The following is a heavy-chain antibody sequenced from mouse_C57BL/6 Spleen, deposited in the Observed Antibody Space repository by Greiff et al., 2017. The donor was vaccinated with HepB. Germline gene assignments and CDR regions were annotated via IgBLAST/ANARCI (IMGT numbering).Heavy chain of an antibody. CDR3: ARGEEYDNIRFAY. CDR1: GYTFTSYW. J-gene: IGHJ3*01. CDR2: IDPSDSYT. Sequence: QVQLQQPGAELVMPGASVKLSCKASGYTFTSYWMHWVKQRPGQGLEWIGEIDPSDSYTNYNQKFKGKSTLTVDKSSSTAYMQLSSLTSEDSAVYYGARGEEYDNIRFAYWGQGTLVTVSA. D-gene: IGHD2-14*01. V-gene: IGHV1-69*01.